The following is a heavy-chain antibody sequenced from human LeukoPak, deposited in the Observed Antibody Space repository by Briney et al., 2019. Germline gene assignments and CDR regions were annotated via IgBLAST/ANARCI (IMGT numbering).Heavy chain of an antibody. CDR2: IKQDGSEI. V-gene: IGHV3-7*03. Sequence: GRSLRLSCAASGFTFSSYWMSWVRQAPGTGLEAVANIKQDGSEISYVDSVKGVLTISRDNAKNSMYLQMNSLRAEDTAVYYCVTGGVVPAAMVVYWGQGTLVTVSS. CDR1: GFTFSSYW. D-gene: IGHD2-2*01. J-gene: IGHJ4*02. CDR3: VTGGVVPAAMVVY.